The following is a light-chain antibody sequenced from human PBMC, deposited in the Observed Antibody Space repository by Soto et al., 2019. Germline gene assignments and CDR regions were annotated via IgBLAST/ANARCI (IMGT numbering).Light chain of an antibody. CDR3: QRYGSSPWT. V-gene: IGKV3-20*01. J-gene: IGKJ1*01. CDR1: QSVSSY. CDR2: GAS. Sequence: EIVLTQSPGTLSLSRGERATLSCRASQSVSSYLAWYQQRPGQAPRLLIYGASSRATGIPDRFSGSGFGTDFTLTISRLEPEDFAVYYCQRYGSSPWTFGQGTKVDI.